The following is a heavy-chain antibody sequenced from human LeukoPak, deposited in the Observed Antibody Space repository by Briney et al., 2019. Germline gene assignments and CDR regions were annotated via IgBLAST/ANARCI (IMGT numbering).Heavy chain of an antibody. V-gene: IGHV1-18*01. CDR3: ARFQNDFWSGYYREDPFDI. Sequence: GASVKVSCKASGYTFNSYGISWVRQAPGQGLEWIGWISAYNGNTNYAQKLQGRVTMTTDTSTSTAYMELRSLRSDDTAVYYCARFQNDFWSGYYREDPFDIWGQGTMVTVSS. CDR1: GYTFNSYG. J-gene: IGHJ3*02. D-gene: IGHD3-3*01. CDR2: ISAYNGNT.